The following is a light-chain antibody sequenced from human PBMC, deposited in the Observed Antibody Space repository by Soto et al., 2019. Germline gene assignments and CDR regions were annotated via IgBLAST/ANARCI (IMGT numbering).Light chain of an antibody. CDR1: SSDVGGYKY. J-gene: IGLJ1*01. CDR2: EVS. V-gene: IGLV2-14*01. Sequence: QSVLTQPASVSGSPEQSITISCTGTSSDVGGYKYVSWYQQHPGKAPKLMIYEVSNRPSGVSNRFSGSKSGNTASLTISGLQAEDEADYYCSSYTSSSTLVFGTGTKLTVL. CDR3: SSYTSSSTLV.